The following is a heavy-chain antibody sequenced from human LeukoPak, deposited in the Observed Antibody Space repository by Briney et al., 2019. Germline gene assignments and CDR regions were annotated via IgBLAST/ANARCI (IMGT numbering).Heavy chain of an antibody. V-gene: IGHV3-7*01. CDR2: IKQDGSEK. CDR3: ARDQNKYYYDSSGYYHDY. J-gene: IGHJ4*02. Sequence: GGSLRLSCAASGFTFSSYWMSWVRQAPGKGLEWVANIKQDGSEKYYVDSVKGRFTISRDNAKNSLYLQMNSLRAEDTAVYYCARDQNKYYYDSSGYYHDYWGQGTLVTVSS. CDR1: GFTFSSYW. D-gene: IGHD3-22*01.